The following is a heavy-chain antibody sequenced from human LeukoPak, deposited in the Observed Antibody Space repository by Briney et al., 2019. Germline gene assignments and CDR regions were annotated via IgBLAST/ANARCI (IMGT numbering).Heavy chain of an antibody. V-gene: IGHV1-2*06. CDR2: INPNNGGT. CDR1: GYTFTGYY. Sequence: ASVKVSCKASGYTFTGYYIHWVRQAPGQGLDWMGRINPNNGGTNYAQKFQGRVTMTRDMSMSTAYMELSRLRSDDTAVYYCARVFKGYYDSSGYSIFDYWGQGTLVTVSS. D-gene: IGHD3-22*01. J-gene: IGHJ4*02. CDR3: ARVFKGYYDSSGYSIFDY.